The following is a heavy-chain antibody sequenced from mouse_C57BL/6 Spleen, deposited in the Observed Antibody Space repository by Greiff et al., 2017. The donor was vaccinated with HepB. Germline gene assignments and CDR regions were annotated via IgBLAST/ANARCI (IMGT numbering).Heavy chain of an antibody. CDR3: AREVFITTVDPYAMDY. CDR1: GFTFSDYG. D-gene: IGHD1-1*01. V-gene: IGHV5-17*01. J-gene: IGHJ4*01. CDR2: ISSGSSTI. Sequence: EVQLVESGGGLVKPGGSLKLSCAASGFTFSDYGMHWVRQAPEKGLEWVAYISSGSSTIYYADTVKGRFTISRDNAKNTLFLQMTSLRSEDTAMYYCAREVFITTVDPYAMDYWGQGTSVTVSS.